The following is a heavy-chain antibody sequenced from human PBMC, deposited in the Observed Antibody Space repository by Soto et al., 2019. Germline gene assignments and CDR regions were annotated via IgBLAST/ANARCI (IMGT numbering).Heavy chain of an antibody. V-gene: IGHV4-59*08. D-gene: IGHD4-17*01. Sequence: QVQLQESGPGLVKPSETLSLTCTVSGGSISSYYWSWIRQPPGKGLEWIGYIYYSGSTNYNPSLKSRVTISVDTSKNQCSLKLSSVTAADTAVYYCARHDYGDYGGEFDYWGQGTLVTVSS. CDR3: ARHDYGDYGGEFDY. CDR1: GGSISSYY. J-gene: IGHJ4*02. CDR2: IYYSGST.